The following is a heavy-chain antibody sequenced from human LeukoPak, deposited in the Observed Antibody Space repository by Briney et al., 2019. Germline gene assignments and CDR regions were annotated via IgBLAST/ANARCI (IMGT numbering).Heavy chain of an antibody. J-gene: IGHJ4*02. Sequence: GRSLRLSCVASGFTFDDYTMYWVRQAPGKGLEWVSGISWNGGTIAYADSVRGRFTISRDNAKNSLYLQMNSLRAEDTAFYYCAMESTLVSNWGQGTLVTVSS. CDR1: GFTFDDYT. D-gene: IGHD3-10*01. CDR3: AMESTLVSN. V-gene: IGHV3-9*01. CDR2: ISWNGGTI.